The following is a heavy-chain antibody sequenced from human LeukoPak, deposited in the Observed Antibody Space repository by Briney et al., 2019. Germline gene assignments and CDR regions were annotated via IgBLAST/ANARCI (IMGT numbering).Heavy chain of an antibody. CDR2: IYYSGST. CDR1: GGSISSSSYY. V-gene: IGHV4-39*06. J-gene: IGHJ4*02. D-gene: IGHD3-22*01. Sequence: SESLSLTCTVSGGSISSSSYYWGWLRQPPGKGLEWIGSIYYSGSTYYNPSLKSRTTIAVNTTNNLFLQKLSSVTAADTCVYYCASGVRYDSIGYYYSPLMAPQWFDDAGQGTLVTVPS. CDR3: ASGVRYDSIGYYYSPLMAPQWFDD.